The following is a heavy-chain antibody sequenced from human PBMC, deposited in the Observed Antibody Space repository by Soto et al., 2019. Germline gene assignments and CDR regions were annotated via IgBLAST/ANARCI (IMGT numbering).Heavy chain of an antibody. J-gene: IGHJ6*02. D-gene: IGHD3-10*01. CDR3: ARGYYGSGSLYYYYGMDV. Sequence: LSLTCAVYGGSFSGYYWSWIRQPPGKGLEWIGEINHSGSTNYNPSLKSRVTISVDTSKNQFSLKLSSVTAADTAVYYCARGYYGSGSLYYYYGMDVCGQGTTVTDSS. V-gene: IGHV4-34*01. CDR2: INHSGST. CDR1: GGSFSGYY.